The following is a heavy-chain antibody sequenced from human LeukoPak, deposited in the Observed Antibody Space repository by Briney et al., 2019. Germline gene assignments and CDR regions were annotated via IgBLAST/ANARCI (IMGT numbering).Heavy chain of an antibody. CDR1: GYSISSGYY. J-gene: IGHJ6*02. CDR3: TRPFGSGSYGSLDV. V-gene: IGHV3-73*01. CDR2: IRTKGNNYAT. Sequence: PSETLSLTCTVSGYSISSGYYWGWVRQAPGKGLEWVGRIRTKGNNYATGYSESVKGRFTISRDDSKNTAYLQLNSLKAEDTAIYYCTRPFGSGSYGSLDVWGQGTTVTVSS. D-gene: IGHD3-10*01.